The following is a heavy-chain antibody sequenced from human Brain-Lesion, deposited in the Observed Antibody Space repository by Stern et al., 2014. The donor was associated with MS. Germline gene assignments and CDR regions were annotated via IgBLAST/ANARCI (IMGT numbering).Heavy chain of an antibody. CDR3: ARDQRGITIFGVVTDYYYLGMDV. J-gene: IGHJ6*02. CDR2: LNPNTGGT. V-gene: IGHV1-2*02. Sequence: QVQLVQSGAEVKKPGASVKVSCKTSGYIFTGYYIHWVRQAPGQGLEWMAWLNPNTGGTKYAQKLQGRVTMSRDTSISTAYVELSSLTSDDTAVYYCARDQRGITIFGVVTDYYYLGMDVWGQGTTVTVSS. CDR1: GYIFTGYY. D-gene: IGHD3-3*01.